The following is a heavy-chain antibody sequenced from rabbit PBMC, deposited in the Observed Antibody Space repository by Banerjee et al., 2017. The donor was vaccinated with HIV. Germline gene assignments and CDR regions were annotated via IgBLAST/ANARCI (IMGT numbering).Heavy chain of an antibody. CDR2: INTSSGNT. V-gene: IGHV1S45*01. CDR3: ARGGL. CDR1: GFDLSRNYV. J-gene: IGHJ4*01. Sequence: QEQLVESGGGLVQPGGSLKLSCKASGFDLSRNYVMCWVRQAPGKGLKWIACINTSSGNTVYASWAKGRFTISKTSSTTVTLQMTSLTAADTATYFCARGGLWGQGTLVTVS.